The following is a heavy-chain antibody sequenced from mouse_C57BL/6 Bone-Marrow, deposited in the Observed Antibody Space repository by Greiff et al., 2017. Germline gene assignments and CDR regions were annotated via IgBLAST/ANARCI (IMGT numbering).Heavy chain of an antibody. CDR3: ASGGPWFAY. V-gene: IGHV5-16*01. J-gene: IGHJ3*01. CDR2: INYDGSST. Sequence: EVKLMESEGGLVQPGSSMKLSCTASGFTFSDYYMAWVRQVPEKGLEWVANINYDGSSTYYLDSLQSRFIISRDNAKNILYLQMSSLKSEDTATYYCASGGPWFAYWGQGTLVTVSA. CDR1: GFTFSDYY.